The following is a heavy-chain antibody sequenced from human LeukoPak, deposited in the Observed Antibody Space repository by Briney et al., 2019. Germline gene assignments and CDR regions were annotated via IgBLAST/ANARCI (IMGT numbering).Heavy chain of an antibody. Sequence: PSETLSLTCTVSGDSISSYYWSWIRQPPGKGLEWIGYIYYIGSTNYNPSLKSRVTISEDTSKNQFSLKLSSVTAADTAVYYCARDRVYYMDVWGKGTTVTVSS. CDR3: ARDRVYYMDV. V-gene: IGHV4-59*01. CDR1: GDSISSYY. J-gene: IGHJ6*03. CDR2: IYYIGST.